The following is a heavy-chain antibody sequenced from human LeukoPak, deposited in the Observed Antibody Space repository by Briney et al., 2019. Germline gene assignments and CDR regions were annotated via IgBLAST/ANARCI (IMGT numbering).Heavy chain of an antibody. J-gene: IGHJ4*02. Sequence: GGSLRLSCAASGFTFSDYYMSWIRQAPGKGLEWVSYISSSGSTIYYADSVKGRFTISRDNAKNSLYLQMNSLRAEDTAVYYCARDSEVAVAHFDYWGQGTLVTVSS. V-gene: IGHV3-11*01. D-gene: IGHD6-19*01. CDR1: GFTFSDYY. CDR2: ISSSGSTI. CDR3: ARDSEVAVAHFDY.